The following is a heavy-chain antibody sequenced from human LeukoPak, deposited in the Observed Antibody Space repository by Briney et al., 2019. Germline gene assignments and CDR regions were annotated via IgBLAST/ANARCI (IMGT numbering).Heavy chain of an antibody. CDR3: ARHGAMAKNYYLDY. J-gene: IGHJ4*02. CDR2: IYYTGST. CDR1: GGSISSYY. Sequence: SETLSLTCTVSGGSISSYYWSWIRQPPGKGLEWIGYIYYTGSTNYNPSLKSRVTISVDTSKNQFSLKLSSVTAADTAVYYCARHGAMAKNYYLDYWGQGTLVTVSS. D-gene: IGHD5-18*01. V-gene: IGHV4-59*08.